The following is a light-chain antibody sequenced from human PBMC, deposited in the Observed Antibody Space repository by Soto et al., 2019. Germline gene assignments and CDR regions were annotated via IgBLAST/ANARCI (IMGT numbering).Light chain of an antibody. V-gene: IGKV3-15*01. Sequence: EMVVTQSPATLSVSPGERATLSCRASQDVSSNLAWYQQKPGQAPSLLIYGASARATGTPARFSGSGSGTEFTLTISSLQSEDYAVYYCQQYNNWPPWTFGQGTKVDIK. CDR3: QQYNNWPPWT. J-gene: IGKJ1*01. CDR1: QDVSSN. CDR2: GAS.